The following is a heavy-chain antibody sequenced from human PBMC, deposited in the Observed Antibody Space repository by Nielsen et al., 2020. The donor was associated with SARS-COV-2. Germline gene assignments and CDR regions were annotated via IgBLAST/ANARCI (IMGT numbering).Heavy chain of an antibody. CDR3: AKDWTAIVVVPSGGVDY. Sequence: GESLKISCAASGSTFSTYGMHWVRQAPGKGLKWVAAISYDGSNKYYVDSVKGRFTISRDNSKNTLYLQMSSLREEDTAVYYCAKDWTAIVVVPSGGVDYWGQGTLVTVSS. V-gene: IGHV3-30*18. D-gene: IGHD2-15*01. CDR2: ISYDGSNK. CDR1: GSTFSTYG. J-gene: IGHJ4*02.